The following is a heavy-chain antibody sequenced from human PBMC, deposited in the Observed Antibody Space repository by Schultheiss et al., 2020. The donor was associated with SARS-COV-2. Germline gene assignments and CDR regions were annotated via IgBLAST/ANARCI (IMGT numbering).Heavy chain of an antibody. D-gene: IGHD2-2*02. CDR3: ARGGYCSSTSCYKNEGEDY. Sequence: SETLSLTCTVSGGSISSYYWSWIRQPPGKGLEWIGYIYYSGSTNYNPSLKSRVTISVDTSKNQFSLKLSSVTAADTAVYYCARGGYCSSTSCYKNEGEDYWGQGTLVTVSS. J-gene: IGHJ4*02. V-gene: IGHV4-59*01. CDR2: IYYSGST. CDR1: GGSISSYY.